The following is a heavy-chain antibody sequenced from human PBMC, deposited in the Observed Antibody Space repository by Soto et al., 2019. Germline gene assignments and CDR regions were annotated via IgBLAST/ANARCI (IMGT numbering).Heavy chain of an antibody. CDR1: GYTFTSYY. J-gene: IGHJ6*02. D-gene: IGHD3-3*01. Sequence: ASVKVSCKASGYTFTSYYMHWVRQAPGQGLEWMGIINPSGGSTSYAQKFQGRVTMTRDTSTSTVYMELSSLRSEDTAVYYCARGHLDDFWSGYYNPSYYGMDVWGQGTTVTVSS. CDR2: INPSGGST. CDR3: ARGHLDDFWSGYYNPSYYGMDV. V-gene: IGHV1-46*01.